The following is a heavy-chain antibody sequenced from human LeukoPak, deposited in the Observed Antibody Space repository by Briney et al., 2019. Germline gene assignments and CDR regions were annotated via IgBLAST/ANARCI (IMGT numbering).Heavy chain of an antibody. Sequence: GGSLRLSCTTSGFTFISYDMHWVRQAPGKGLEYVTAISSNGGSTYYANSVKGRFTISRDNSKNTLYLQMGSLRAEDMAVYYCARDRCSSTSCLLDYWGQGTLVTVSS. D-gene: IGHD2-2*01. CDR2: ISSNGGST. CDR3: ARDRCSSTSCLLDY. V-gene: IGHV3-64*01. CDR1: GFTFISYD. J-gene: IGHJ4*02.